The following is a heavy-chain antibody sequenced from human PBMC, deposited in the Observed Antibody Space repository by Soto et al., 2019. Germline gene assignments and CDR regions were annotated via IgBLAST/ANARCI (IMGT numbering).Heavy chain of an antibody. CDR3: ARERTSKGGMDI. Sequence: GGSLILSCAASGFTFSSDWMNWVRQSPGKGLEWVSRIISGGTRATYADFVKGRFTITRDNAKNTLYLQMHSLTADDTAVYYCARERTSKGGMDIWGQGTTVTVS. CDR1: GFTFSSDW. CDR2: IISGGTRA. J-gene: IGHJ6*02. V-gene: IGHV3-74*01.